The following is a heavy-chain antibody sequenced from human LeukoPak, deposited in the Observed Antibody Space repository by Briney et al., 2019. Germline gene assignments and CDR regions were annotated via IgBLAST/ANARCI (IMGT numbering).Heavy chain of an antibody. CDR2: INHSGST. D-gene: IGHD3/OR15-3a*01. CDR1: GVSFSGYY. CDR3: ARQTGSGLFILP. Sequence: SETLSLTCAVYGVSFSGYYWSWIRQPPGKGLEWIGEINHSGSTNYNPSLKSQVSISIDTSKNQFSLRLTSVTAADTAVYYCARQTGSGLFILPGGQGTLVTVSS. J-gene: IGHJ4*02. V-gene: IGHV4-34*01.